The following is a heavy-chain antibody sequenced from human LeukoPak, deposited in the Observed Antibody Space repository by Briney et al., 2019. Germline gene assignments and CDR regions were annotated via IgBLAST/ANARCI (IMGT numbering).Heavy chain of an antibody. CDR3: AKEESSGYYSHFDY. V-gene: IGHV1-69*13. Sequence: ASVKVSCKASGGTFSSYAISWVRQAPGQGLEWMGGIIPIFGTANYAQKFQGRVTITADESTSTAYMELSSLRSEDTAVYYCAKEESSGYYSHFDYWGQGTLVTVSS. CDR2: IIPIFGTA. CDR1: GGTFSSYA. J-gene: IGHJ4*02. D-gene: IGHD3-22*01.